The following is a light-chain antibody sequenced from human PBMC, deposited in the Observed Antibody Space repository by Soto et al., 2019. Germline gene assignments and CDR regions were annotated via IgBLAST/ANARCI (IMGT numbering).Light chain of an antibody. V-gene: IGKV1-5*03. J-gene: IGKJ1*01. CDR2: KAS. CDR1: QSISSW. Sequence: DIQMAQSPSTLSASVGDRVTITCRASQSISSWLAWYQQKPGKAPKLLIYKASSLESGVPSRFSGSGSGTEFTLTISSLQPDDFATYYCQQYNSYPWTFGKGPKVDIK. CDR3: QQYNSYPWT.